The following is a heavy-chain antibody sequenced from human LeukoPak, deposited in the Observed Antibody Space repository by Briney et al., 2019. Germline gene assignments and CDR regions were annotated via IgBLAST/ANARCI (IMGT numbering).Heavy chain of an antibody. J-gene: IGHJ4*02. CDR2: ISYDGSNK. CDR1: GFTFSSYA. D-gene: IGHD3-9*01. Sequence: PGGSLRLSCAASGFTFSSYAMPWVRQAPGKGLEWVAVISYDGSNKYYADSVKGRFTISRDNSKNTLYLQMNSLRAEDTAVYYCARGGYFDWLPNDYWGQGTLVTVSS. V-gene: IGHV3-30-3*01. CDR3: ARGGYFDWLPNDY.